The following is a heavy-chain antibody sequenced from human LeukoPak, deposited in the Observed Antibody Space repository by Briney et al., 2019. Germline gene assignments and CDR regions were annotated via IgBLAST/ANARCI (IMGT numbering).Heavy chain of an antibody. D-gene: IGHD3-16*01. Sequence: PGRSLTLSYAAARFTFDMYDMHCVRLPPGNWREWLAFIRVDGRNTYYADSVKGSPTIARDNYKNTLFLQMNSLRPEETDTYYCAKLWLGRGDGFDYWGQGTLLIVSS. CDR3: AKLWLGRGDGFDY. J-gene: IGHJ4*02. V-gene: IGHV3-30*02. CDR1: RFTFDMYD. CDR2: IRVDGRNT.